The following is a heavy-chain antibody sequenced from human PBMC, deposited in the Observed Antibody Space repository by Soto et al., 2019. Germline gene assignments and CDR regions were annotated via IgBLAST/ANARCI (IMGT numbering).Heavy chain of an antibody. D-gene: IGHD6-6*01. CDR1: GFTFSSYA. V-gene: IGHV3-30-3*01. J-gene: IGHJ6*02. CDR2: ISYDGSNK. Sequence: QVQLVESGGGVVQPGRSLRLSCAASGFTFSSYAMHWVRQAPGKGLEWVAVISYDGSNKYYADSVKGRFTISRDNSKNTLYLQMNSLRAEDTAVSYCARDLGGGSSSRSYYYYGMDVWGQGTTVTVSS. CDR3: ARDLGGGSSSRSYYYYGMDV.